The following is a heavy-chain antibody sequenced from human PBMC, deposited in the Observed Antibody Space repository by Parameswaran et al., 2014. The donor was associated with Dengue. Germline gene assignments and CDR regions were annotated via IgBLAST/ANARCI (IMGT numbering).Heavy chain of an antibody. CDR3: ARSCGSMSCYHNWFDP. V-gene: IGHV1-69*01. D-gene: IGHD2-2*01. CDR2: IIPFYGTP. Sequence: SWVRQAPGQGLEWMGGIIPFYGTPNYAERFQGRVTITADESTSTAYLDRSSLRSEDTAVYYCARSCGSMSCYHNWFDPWGQGTLVTVSS. J-gene: IGHJ5*02.